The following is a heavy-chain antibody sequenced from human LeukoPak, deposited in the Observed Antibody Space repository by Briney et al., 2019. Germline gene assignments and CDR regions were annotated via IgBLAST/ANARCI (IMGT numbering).Heavy chain of an antibody. CDR2: ISAYNGNT. Sequence: ASVKVSCKASGYTFTSYGISWVRQAPRQGLEWMGWISAYNGNTNYAQKLQGRVTMTTDTSTGTAYMELRSLRSDDTAVYYCARDGTTVVTSSGYYGTDVWGQGTTVTVSS. J-gene: IGHJ6*02. CDR3: ARDGTTVVTSSGYYGTDV. CDR1: GYTFTSYG. V-gene: IGHV1-18*01. D-gene: IGHD4-23*01.